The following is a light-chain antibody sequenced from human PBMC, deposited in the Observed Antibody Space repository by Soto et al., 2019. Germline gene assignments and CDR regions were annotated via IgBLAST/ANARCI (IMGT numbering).Light chain of an antibody. CDR2: WAS. CDR1: QRILYSSNNKNY. J-gene: IGKJ1*01. Sequence: DIVMTQSPDSLAVSLGERATINCKSSQRILYSSNNKNYLAWYQQKPGQPPKLLIYWASTRESGVPDRFSGSGSGTDFTLTISSLQAEDVAVYCCQQYYSIPLTFGQGTKVEIK. V-gene: IGKV4-1*01. CDR3: QQYYSIPLT.